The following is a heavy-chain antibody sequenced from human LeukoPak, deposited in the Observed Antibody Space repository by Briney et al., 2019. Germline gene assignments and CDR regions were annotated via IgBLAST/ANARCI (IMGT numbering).Heavy chain of an antibody. Sequence: GASVKVSCKASGGTFSSYAISWVRQAPGQGLEWMGGIIPIFGTANYAQKFQGRVTITTDESTSTAYMELSSLRSEDPAVYYCARAHSSGWYSAFDIWGQGTMVTVSS. CDR2: IIPIFGTA. CDR1: GGTFSSYA. V-gene: IGHV1-69*05. CDR3: ARAHSSGWYSAFDI. J-gene: IGHJ3*02. D-gene: IGHD6-19*01.